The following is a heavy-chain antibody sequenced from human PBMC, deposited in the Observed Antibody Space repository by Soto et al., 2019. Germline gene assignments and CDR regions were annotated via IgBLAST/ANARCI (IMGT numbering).Heavy chain of an antibody. CDR1: GDSISSGYD. D-gene: IGHD1-7*01. J-gene: IGHJ4*02. V-gene: IGHV4-4*02. CDR2: IYRTGST. Sequence: SETLSLTCAVSGDSISSGYDWTCVRQPPGQGLEWIGEIYRTGSTNYNPSLKSRVTISLDKSENQFSLKVTSLTAADTAVYYCASRDPGTSVDYWGQGTLVTVSS. CDR3: ASRDPGTSVDY.